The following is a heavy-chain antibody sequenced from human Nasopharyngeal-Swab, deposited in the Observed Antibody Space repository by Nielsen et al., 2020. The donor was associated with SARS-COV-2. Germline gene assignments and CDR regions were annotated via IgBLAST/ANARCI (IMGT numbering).Heavy chain of an antibody. CDR3: AKSLRGVSLSFGYYYGLDV. J-gene: IGHJ6*02. V-gene: IGHV3-30*18. Sequence: VRQAPGKGLEWVAVVSYDGRRKSYADSVKGRFTVSRDNSKNTMYLQMSSLRAEDTAIYYCAKSLRGVSLSFGYYYGLDVWGQGTTVTVSS. D-gene: IGHD3-10*01. CDR2: VSYDGRRK.